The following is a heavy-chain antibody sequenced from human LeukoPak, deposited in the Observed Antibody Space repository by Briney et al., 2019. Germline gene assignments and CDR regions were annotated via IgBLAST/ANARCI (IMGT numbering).Heavy chain of an antibody. CDR3: AKEIRPNDY. CDR1: GFSLSRNA. J-gene: IGHJ4*02. CDR2: ISISGDAT. Sequence: PGGSLRLSCAVSGFSLSRNAMTWVRQAPGKGLQWISSISISGDATDYEDSVKGRFTIYRDISKNTLYIQMNSLRVDDTAVYYCAKEIRPNDYWGQGTLVTVSS. V-gene: IGHV3-23*01.